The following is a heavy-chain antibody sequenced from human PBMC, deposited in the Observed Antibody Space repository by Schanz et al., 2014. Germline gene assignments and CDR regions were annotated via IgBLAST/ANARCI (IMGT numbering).Heavy chain of an antibody. J-gene: IGHJ4*02. Sequence: QVQLVQSGAEVKKPGASVKVSCTASGYTFTSYDINWVRQAPGQGLEWLGWMNPNSGNPGFAQKFRGRVTMTRNTTMSTAYIELHILTSEDTAVYYCARGYGDSRTDFWGQGTLVTVSS. CDR2: MNPNSGNP. CDR1: GYTFTSYD. CDR3: ARGYGDSRTDF. D-gene: IGHD4-17*01. V-gene: IGHV1-8*01.